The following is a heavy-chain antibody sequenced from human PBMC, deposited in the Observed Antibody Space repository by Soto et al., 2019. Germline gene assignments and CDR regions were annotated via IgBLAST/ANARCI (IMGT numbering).Heavy chain of an antibody. CDR1: GFTFSSYA. Sequence: GGSLRLSCAASGFTFSSYAMSWVRQAPGKGLEWVSAISGGGGSTYYADSVKGRFTISRDNSKNTLYLQMNSLRAEDTAVYYCAKDRGDYGDSRAHFDYWGQGTLVTVSS. CDR2: ISGGGGST. CDR3: AKDRGDYGDSRAHFDY. J-gene: IGHJ4*02. V-gene: IGHV3-23*01. D-gene: IGHD4-17*01.